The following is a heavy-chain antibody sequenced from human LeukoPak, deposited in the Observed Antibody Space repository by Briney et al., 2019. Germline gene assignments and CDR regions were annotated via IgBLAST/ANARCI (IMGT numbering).Heavy chain of an antibody. CDR3: ARGVLIAPQTFDY. CDR2: IYYRGST. Sequence: PSETLSLTCTVSGGSISGFYWSWIRQPPGKGLEWIGYIYYRGSTNYNPSLKSRVMISVDTSKNQFSLKLSSVTAADTAVYYCARGVLIAPQTFDYWGQGILVTVSS. V-gene: IGHV4-59*01. CDR1: GGSISGFY. J-gene: IGHJ4*02. D-gene: IGHD2-21*01.